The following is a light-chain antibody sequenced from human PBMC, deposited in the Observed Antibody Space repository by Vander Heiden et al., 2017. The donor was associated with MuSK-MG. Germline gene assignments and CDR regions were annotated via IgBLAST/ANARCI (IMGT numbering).Light chain of an antibody. CDR1: QSVSSN. V-gene: IGKV3D-15*01. Sequence: EIVMTQSPATLSVSPGERATLSCRASQSVSSNLAWYQQKPDQPPRLLIYGASNSANGIPDRFSGSGYGKEFTLTSSRRQSEDFAVYHSQQDNTSNTFGQGTKLXIK. CDR3: QQDNTSNT. CDR2: GAS. J-gene: IGKJ2*01.